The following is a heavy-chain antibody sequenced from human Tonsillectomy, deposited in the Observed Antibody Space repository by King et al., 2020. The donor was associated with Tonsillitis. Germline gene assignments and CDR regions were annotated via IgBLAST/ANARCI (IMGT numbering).Heavy chain of an antibody. CDR1: GFTFSSYA. CDR3: ARDYERWLKLVRVACDI. CDR2: ISYDGSNK. J-gene: IGHJ3*02. V-gene: IGHV3-30*01. D-gene: IGHD5-24*01. Sequence: VQLVESGGGVVQPGRSLRLSCAASGFTFSSYAMHWVRQAPGKGLEWVAVISYDGSNKYYADSVKGRFTISRNNSKNTLYLQMNSLRAEETAVYYFARDYERWLKLVRVACDIGGQGTIVTVSS.